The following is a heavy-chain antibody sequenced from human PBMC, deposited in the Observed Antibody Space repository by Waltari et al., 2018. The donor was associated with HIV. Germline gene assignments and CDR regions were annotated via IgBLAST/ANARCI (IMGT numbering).Heavy chain of an antibody. CDR3: AGVPSTIFGVGRRDY. J-gene: IGHJ4*02. CDR2: ISPILSIA. D-gene: IGHD3-3*01. V-gene: IGHV1-69*02. Sequence: QVQLVQSGAEVKKPGSSVKVSCKASGGTFSSYTISWVRKAPGHGLEWMGRISPILSIANYEQKYQGRVTMTADKSTSTAYMELSSLRSEDTAVYYCAGVPSTIFGVGRRDYWGQGTLVTVSS. CDR1: GGTFSSYT.